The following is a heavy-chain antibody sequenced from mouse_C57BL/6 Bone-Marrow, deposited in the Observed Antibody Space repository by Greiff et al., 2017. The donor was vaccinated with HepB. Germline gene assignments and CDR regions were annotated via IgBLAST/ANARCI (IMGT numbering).Heavy chain of an antibody. Sequence: DVKLVESEGGLVQPGSSMKLSCTASGFTFSVYYMAWVRQVPEKGLEWVANINYDGSSTYYLDSLKSRFIISRDNAKNILYLQMSSLKSEDTATYYCAREDGSSYFDYWGQGTTLTVSS. J-gene: IGHJ2*01. CDR2: INYDGSST. V-gene: IGHV5-16*01. CDR3: AREDGSSYFDY. D-gene: IGHD1-1*01. CDR1: GFTFSVYY.